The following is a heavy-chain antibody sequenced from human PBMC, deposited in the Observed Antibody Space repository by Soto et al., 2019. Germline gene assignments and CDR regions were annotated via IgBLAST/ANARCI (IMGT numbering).Heavy chain of an antibody. CDR3: ARDPKTSGGQHWAFNYFDS. J-gene: IGHJ4*02. CDR1: GFSFSISP. Sequence: GALRLSCAASGFSFSISPMHWVRQAPGKGPEWVALISYDGTNKFYADSVKGRFTISRDNSKSTLYLQVDSLRPEDAAVYYCARDPKTSGGQHWAFNYFDSWGQGTLVTVSS. D-gene: IGHD7-27*01. CDR2: ISYDGTNK. V-gene: IGHV3-30-3*01.